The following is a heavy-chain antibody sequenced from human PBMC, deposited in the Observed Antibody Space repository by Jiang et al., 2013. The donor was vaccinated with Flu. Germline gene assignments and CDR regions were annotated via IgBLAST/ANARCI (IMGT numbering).Heavy chain of an antibody. Sequence: SRVTISVDTSKNQFSLKLSSVTAADTAVYYCARGPSWSVDYWGQGTLVTVSS. J-gene: IGHJ4*02. D-gene: IGHD6-13*01. CDR3: ARGPSWSVDY. V-gene: IGHV4-30-2*04.